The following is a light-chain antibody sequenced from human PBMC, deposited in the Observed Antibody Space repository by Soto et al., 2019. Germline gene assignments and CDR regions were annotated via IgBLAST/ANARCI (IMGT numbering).Light chain of an antibody. CDR3: QQYGNSPQT. Sequence: EIVLTQSPGTLSLSPGERATLSCRASQSVSSSYLAWYQQTPGQAPRLLVYDTSYRATGVPDRFSGRGSGTDYTLTIDRLEPEDFGVYYCQQYGNSPQTFGQGTKVDI. CDR2: DTS. CDR1: QSVSSSY. J-gene: IGKJ1*01. V-gene: IGKV3-20*01.